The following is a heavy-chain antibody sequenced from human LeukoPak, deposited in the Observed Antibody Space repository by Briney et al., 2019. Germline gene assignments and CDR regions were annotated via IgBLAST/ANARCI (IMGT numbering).Heavy chain of an antibody. V-gene: IGHV3-64*01. CDR2: ISSNGGST. D-gene: IGHD1-26*01. J-gene: IGHJ4*02. Sequence: GGSLRLSCAASGFTFSSYAMHWVRQAPGKGLEYVSAISSNGGSTYYANSVKGRFTISRDNSKNTLYLQMGSLRAEDMAVYYCARGARSYLGLEYWGQGTLVTVSS. CDR3: ARGARSYLGLEY. CDR1: GFTFSSYA.